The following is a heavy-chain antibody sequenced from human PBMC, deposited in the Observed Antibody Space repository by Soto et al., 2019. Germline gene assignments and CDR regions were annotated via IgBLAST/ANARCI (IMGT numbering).Heavy chain of an antibody. J-gene: IGHJ4*02. D-gene: IGHD6-19*01. CDR3: ASHRSRVAGTLDY. Sequence: WESLKISCKGSGYSFTSYWIGWVRQMPGKGLEWMGIIYPGDSDTRYSPSFQGQVTISADKSISTAYLQWSSLKASDTAMYYCASHRSRVAGTLDYWGQGTLVTGSS. V-gene: IGHV5-51*01. CDR1: GYSFTSYW. CDR2: IYPGDSDT.